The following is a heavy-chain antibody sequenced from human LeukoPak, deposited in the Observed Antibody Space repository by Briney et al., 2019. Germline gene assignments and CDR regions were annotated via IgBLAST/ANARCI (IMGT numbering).Heavy chain of an antibody. CDR1: GGSITSYY. J-gene: IGHJ4*02. V-gene: IGHV4-59*01. D-gene: IGHD3-10*01. Sequence: SETLSLTCTVSGGSITSYYWSWIRQPPGKGLEWIGYIYYSGSTNYNPSLKSRVTISVDTSKNQFSLKLSSVTAADTAVYYCAKEGYYGSDWGQGTLVTVSS. CDR3: AKEGYYGSD. CDR2: IYYSGST.